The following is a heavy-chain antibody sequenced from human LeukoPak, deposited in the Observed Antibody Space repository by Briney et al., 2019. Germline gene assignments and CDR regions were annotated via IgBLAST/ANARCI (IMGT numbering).Heavy chain of an antibody. CDR3: TRGWSVDY. Sequence: GGSLRLSCTASGFTLGDYGMSWVRQTPGKGLEWVGFIRGKAYGGTTEYAASVKGRFTISRDDSKSIGYLQMNSLKTEDTAVYYCTRGWSVDYWGQGTLVTVSS. CDR2: IRGKAYGGTT. D-gene: IGHD6-13*01. V-gene: IGHV3-49*04. J-gene: IGHJ4*02. CDR1: GFTLGDYG.